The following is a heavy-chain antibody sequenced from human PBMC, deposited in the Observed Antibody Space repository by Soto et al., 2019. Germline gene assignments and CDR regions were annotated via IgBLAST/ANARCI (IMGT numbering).Heavy chain of an antibody. D-gene: IGHD6-13*01. CDR3: AREESKQEAGYSRAGTPGHYGMDV. CDR2: IWYDGSNK. V-gene: IGHV3-33*01. CDR1: GFTFSSYG. Sequence: GESLKISCAASGFTFSSYGMHWVRQAPGKGLEWVAVIWYDGSNKYYADSVKGRFTISRDNSKNTLYLQRNSLRAEDTAVYYWAREESKQEAGYSRAGTPGHYGMDVWGQGTTVTVSS. J-gene: IGHJ6*02.